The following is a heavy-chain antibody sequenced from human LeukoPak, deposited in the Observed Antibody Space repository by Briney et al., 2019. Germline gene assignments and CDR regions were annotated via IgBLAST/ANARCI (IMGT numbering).Heavy chain of an antibody. J-gene: IGHJ4*02. Sequence: GGSLRPSCAASGLTLSSYGMHWVRQAPGKGLEWVAFIRYDGSNKYYADSVKGRFTISRDNSKNTLYLQMNSLRAEDTAVYYCSKETDYWGQGTLVTVSS. CDR2: IRYDGSNK. CDR1: GLTLSSYG. CDR3: SKETDY. V-gene: IGHV3-30*02.